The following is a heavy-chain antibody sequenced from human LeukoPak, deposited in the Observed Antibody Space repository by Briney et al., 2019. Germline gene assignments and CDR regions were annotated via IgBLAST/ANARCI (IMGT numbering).Heavy chain of an antibody. J-gene: IGHJ5*02. CDR3: ARRRRAHWFDP. V-gene: IGHV4-59*08. CDR2: IYYSGST. CDR1: GGSISSYY. Sequence: SETLSLTCTVSGGSISSYYWSWIRQPPGKGLEWIGYIYYSGSTNYNPSLKSRVTISVDTSKNQFSLKLSSVTAADTAVYYCARRRRAHWFDPWGQGTLVTVSS.